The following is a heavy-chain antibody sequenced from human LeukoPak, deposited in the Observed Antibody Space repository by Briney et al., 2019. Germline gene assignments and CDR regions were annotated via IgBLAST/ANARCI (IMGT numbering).Heavy chain of an antibody. CDR1: GFTFSSYS. J-gene: IGHJ3*02. Sequence: PGGSLRLSCAASGFTFSSYSMNWVRQAPGKGLEWVSSISSSSSYIYYADSVKGRFTISRDNAKNSLYLQMNSLRAEDTAVYYCARDRNSGSYYADAFDIWGQGTMVTVSS. V-gene: IGHV3-21*01. D-gene: IGHD1-26*01. CDR2: ISSSSSYI. CDR3: ARDRNSGSYYADAFDI.